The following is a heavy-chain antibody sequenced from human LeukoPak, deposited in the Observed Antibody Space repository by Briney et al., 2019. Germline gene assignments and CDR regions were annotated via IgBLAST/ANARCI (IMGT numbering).Heavy chain of an antibody. J-gene: IGHJ6*03. Sequence: SETLSLTCTVSGGSISSYYWSWIRQPPGKGLQWIGHIYYSGSTKYNPSLKSRVTISVDTSKNQFSLRLSSVTAADTAVYYCARDWGVSARPGYMDVWGKGTAVTVSS. V-gene: IGHV4-59*01. CDR3: ARDWGVSARPGYMDV. D-gene: IGHD6-6*01. CDR2: IYYSGST. CDR1: GGSISSYY.